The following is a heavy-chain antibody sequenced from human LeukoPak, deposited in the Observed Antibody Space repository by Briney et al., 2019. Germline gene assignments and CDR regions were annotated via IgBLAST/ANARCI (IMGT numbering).Heavy chain of an antibody. D-gene: IGHD6-19*01. Sequence: ASVKVSCKASGYTFTGYYMHWVRQAPGQGLEWMGWINPNSGGTNYAQKFQGRVTMSRATSISTAYMDLSRLRSDDTAVYYCARDLDSSCWSHFQHWGQGTLVTVSS. CDR2: INPNSGGT. V-gene: IGHV1-2*02. CDR1: GYTFTGYY. J-gene: IGHJ1*01. CDR3: ARDLDSSCWSHFQH.